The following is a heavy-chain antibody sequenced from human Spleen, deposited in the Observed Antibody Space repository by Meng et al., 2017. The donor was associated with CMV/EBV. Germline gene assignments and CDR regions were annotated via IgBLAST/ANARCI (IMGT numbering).Heavy chain of an antibody. CDR2: IYNSGST. J-gene: IGHJ4*02. CDR1: GGSITSGGDYY. CDR3: ARVVPGGDGHFDY. Sequence: TLSLTCTVSGGSITSGGDYYWSWLRQHPGKGLEWIGFIYNSGSTYYNPSLRSRVTISIDTSKNHFSLKVNSVTAADSAVYYCARVVPGGDGHFDYWGQGTLVTVSS. V-gene: IGHV4-31*03. D-gene: IGHD2-21*01.